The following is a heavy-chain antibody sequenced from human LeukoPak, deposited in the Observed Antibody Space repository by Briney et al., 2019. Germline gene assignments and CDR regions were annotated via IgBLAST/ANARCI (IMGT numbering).Heavy chain of an antibody. J-gene: IGHJ5*02. V-gene: IGHV3-66*01. CDR1: GFTFSSYA. CDR2: IYSGGST. CDR3: ARGRDILTGFYEHWFDP. Sequence: GGSLRLSCAASGFTFSSYAMHWVRQAPGKGLEWVSVIYSGGSTYYADSVKGRFTISRDNSKNTLYLQMNSLRAEDTAVYYCARGRDILTGFYEHWFDPWGQGTLVTVSS. D-gene: IGHD3-9*01.